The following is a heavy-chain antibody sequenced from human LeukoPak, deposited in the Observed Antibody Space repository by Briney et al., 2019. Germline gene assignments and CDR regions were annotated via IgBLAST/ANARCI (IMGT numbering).Heavy chain of an antibody. Sequence: SETLSLTCAVSGYSISSGYYWGWIRQPPGKGLEWIGKINHSGSTNYNPSLKSRVTISVDTSKNQFSLKLSSVTAADTAVYYCARGGQKGKPNWFDPWGQGTLVTVSS. CDR3: ARGGQKGKPNWFDP. V-gene: IGHV4-38-2*01. CDR1: GYSISSGYY. D-gene: IGHD1-14*01. J-gene: IGHJ5*02. CDR2: INHSGST.